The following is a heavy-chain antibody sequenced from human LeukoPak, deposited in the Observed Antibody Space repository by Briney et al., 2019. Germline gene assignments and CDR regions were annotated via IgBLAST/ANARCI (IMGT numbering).Heavy chain of an antibody. D-gene: IGHD2-2*03. CDR1: GFTFNNYW. J-gene: IGHJ6*02. CDR3: AKILGHDSDGYYYYGMDV. CDR2: IKSDGTGT. V-gene: IGHV3-74*01. Sequence: GGSLRLSCAASGFTFNNYWMHWFRQTPGKGLVWVSRIKSDGTGTTYADSVKGRFTISRDNSKNTVYLQMSSLRAEDTAVYYCAKILGHDSDGYYYYGMDVWGQGTPVIVSS.